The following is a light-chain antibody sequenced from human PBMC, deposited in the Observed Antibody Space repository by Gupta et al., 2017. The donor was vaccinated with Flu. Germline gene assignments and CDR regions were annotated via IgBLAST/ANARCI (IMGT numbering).Light chain of an antibody. J-gene: IGLJ7*01. CDR3: QPWGTGIQAV. CDR2: LNSDGSH. CDR1: KGNSSDA. V-gene: IGLV4-69*01. Sequence: QLLRTQSPSASASLGASVQLPCPRSKGNSSDAIAWHQQQPENGPRYLLKLNSDGSHSKGHWITDRCSCSSSGAERYLTISSLQSEDEADDYCQPWGTGIQAVFGGGTQLTVL.